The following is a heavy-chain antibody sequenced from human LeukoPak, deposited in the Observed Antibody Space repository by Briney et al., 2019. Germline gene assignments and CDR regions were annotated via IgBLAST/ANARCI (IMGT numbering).Heavy chain of an antibody. CDR3: ARVDCSGGSCYGRGSFDP. D-gene: IGHD2-15*01. CDR2: IYYSGST. V-gene: IGHV4-59*01. Sequence: SETLSLTCSVSGGSISSYYWSWIRQPPGKGLEWIGYIYYSGSTNYNPSLKSRVTTSVDTSKNQFSLKLSSVTAADTAVYYCARVDCSGGSCYGRGSFDPWGQGTLVTVSS. J-gene: IGHJ5*02. CDR1: GGSISSYY.